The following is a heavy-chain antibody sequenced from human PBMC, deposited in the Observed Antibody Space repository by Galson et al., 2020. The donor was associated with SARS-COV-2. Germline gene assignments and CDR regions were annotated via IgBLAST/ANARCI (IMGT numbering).Heavy chain of an antibody. CDR2: ISYDGSDK. D-gene: IGHD3-10*01. CDR3: ATGGTMVAAFEY. CDR1: GFTFTVYA. J-gene: IGHJ4*02. V-gene: IGHV3-30*04. Sequence: GGSLRLSCAASGFTFTVYAMHWVRQAQGKGLEWVAVISYDGSDKFYADSVQGRFTISRDNSKNNLFLQMNSLRAVDTAVYYFATGGTMVAAFEYCVQGTLVTVSS.